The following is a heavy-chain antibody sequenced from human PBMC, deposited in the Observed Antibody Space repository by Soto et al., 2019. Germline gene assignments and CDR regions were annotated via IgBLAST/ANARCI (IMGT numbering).Heavy chain of an antibody. D-gene: IGHD6-19*01. CDR2: IKSETDGGTI. J-gene: IGHJ4*02. V-gene: IGHV3-15*07. Sequence: EVQLVESGGGLVKPGGSLRLSCAGSGFTFSNVWMNLVRQAPGKGLEWVGRIKSETDGGTIDYAAPVKGRFTISRDDSNNTLYLQMNSLKTEDTATYYCTPLALKYNSDWYPLSDWGQGTRVSVSS. CDR1: GFTFSNVW. CDR3: TPLALKYNSDWYPLSD.